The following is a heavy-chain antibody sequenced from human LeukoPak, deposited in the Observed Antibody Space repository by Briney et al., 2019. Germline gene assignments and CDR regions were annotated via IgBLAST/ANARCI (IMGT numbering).Heavy chain of an antibody. D-gene: IGHD3-10*01. V-gene: IGHV3-21*01. CDR3: ANGGNYYGSGSYYNGGNWFDP. J-gene: IGHJ5*02. CDR1: GFTFSSYS. Sequence: GGSLRLSCAASGFTFSSYSMNWVRQAPGKGLEWVSSLGANTKYTYYAESVKGRFTISRDNSKNTLYLQMNSLRAEDTAVYYCANGGNYYGSGSYYNGGNWFDPWGQGTLVTVSS. CDR2: LGANTKYT.